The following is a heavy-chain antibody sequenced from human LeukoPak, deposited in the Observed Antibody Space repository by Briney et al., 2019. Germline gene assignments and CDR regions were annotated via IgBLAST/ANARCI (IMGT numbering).Heavy chain of an antibody. CDR2: IYPGDSDT. V-gene: IGHV5-51*01. J-gene: IGHJ4*02. Sequence: GESLKISCKGSGYSFISYWIGWVRQVPGKGLEWMGIIYPGDSDTRYSPSFQGQVTISADKSISTAYLQWSSLKASDTAMYYCARAYQTITVAGSFSFYFDYWGQGTLVTVSS. D-gene: IGHD6-19*01. CDR1: GYSFISYW. CDR3: ARAYQTITVAGSFSFYFDY.